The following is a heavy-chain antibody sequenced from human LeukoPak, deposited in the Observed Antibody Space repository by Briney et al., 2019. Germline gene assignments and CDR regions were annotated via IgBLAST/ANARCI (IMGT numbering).Heavy chain of an antibody. Sequence: GASVKVSCKASGYTFTSYAMHWVRQAPGQRLEWMGWINAGNGNTKYSQKFQGRVTITRDTSASTAYMELSSLRSEDTAVYYCARVKYYYDSSGYYGYWGQGTLVTVSS. CDR2: INAGNGNT. V-gene: IGHV1-3*01. D-gene: IGHD3-22*01. CDR1: GYTFTSYA. CDR3: ARVKYYYDSSGYYGY. J-gene: IGHJ4*02.